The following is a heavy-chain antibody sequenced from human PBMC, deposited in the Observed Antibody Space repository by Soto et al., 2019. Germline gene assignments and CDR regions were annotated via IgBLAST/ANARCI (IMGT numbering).Heavy chain of an antibody. J-gene: IGHJ6*02. V-gene: IGHV1-69*05. CDR2: IIPIFGTA. Sequence: QVQLVQSGAEVKKPGSSVKVSCKASGGTFSSYAISWVRQAPGQGLEWMGGIIPIFGTANYAQKFQGRVTXTXXXSXRTAYMELSSLRSEDTAVYYCASPPSSNRYYYGMDVWGQGTTVTVSS. CDR1: GGTFSSYA. CDR3: ASPPSSNRYYYGMDV. D-gene: IGHD4-4*01.